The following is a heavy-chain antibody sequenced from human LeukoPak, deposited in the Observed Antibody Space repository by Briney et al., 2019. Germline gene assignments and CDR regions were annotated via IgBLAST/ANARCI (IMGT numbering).Heavy chain of an antibody. CDR3: ARDLDNAYYYYFMDV. D-gene: IGHD2-8*01. V-gene: IGHV3-21*01. J-gene: IGHJ6*03. CDR1: GFTFSSYT. Sequence: GGSLRLSCAASGFTFSSYTMNWVRQAPGKGLEWVSSISSSSSYIYYADSVKGRFTISRDNAKNSLYLQMHSLRADDTAVYYFARDLDNAYYYYFMDVGGKATTLTAS. CDR2: ISSSSSYI.